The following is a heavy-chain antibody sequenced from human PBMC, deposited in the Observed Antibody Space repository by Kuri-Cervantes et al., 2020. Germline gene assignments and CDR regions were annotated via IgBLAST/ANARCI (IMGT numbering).Heavy chain of an antibody. J-gene: IGHJ5*02. D-gene: IGHD5-12*01. V-gene: IGHV4-34*01. CDR3: ARRSGYGENWFDP. Sequence: SETLSLTCAVYGGSFSDYYWSWIRQPPGKGLEWIGEINHSGSTNYNPSLKSRVTISVDTSKNQFFLKLSSVTAADTAMYYCARRSGYGENWFDPWGQGTLVTVSS. CDR2: INHSGST. CDR1: GGSFSDYY.